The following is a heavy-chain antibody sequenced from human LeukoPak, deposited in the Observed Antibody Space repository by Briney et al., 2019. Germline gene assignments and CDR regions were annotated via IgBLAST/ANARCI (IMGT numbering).Heavy chain of an antibody. Sequence: SETLSLTCTVSGGSISSYYWSWIRQPPGKRLEWIGYIYYSGSTNYNPSLKSRVTISVDTSKNQFSLKLSSVTAADTAVYYCARGSRYSYGYVGYWGQGTWSPSPQ. CDR3: ARGSRYSYGYVGY. V-gene: IGHV4-59*01. CDR2: IYYSGST. D-gene: IGHD5-18*01. CDR1: GGSISSYY. J-gene: IGHJ4*02.